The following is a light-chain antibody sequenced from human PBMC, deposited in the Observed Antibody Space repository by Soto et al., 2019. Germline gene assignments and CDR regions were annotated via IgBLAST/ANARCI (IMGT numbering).Light chain of an antibody. CDR3: HQYGTSPRT. J-gene: IGKJ1*01. Sequence: DIVMTQSPGTLSLSPGERTTLSCRASQSISGSYCAWYQQKPDQSPSLLVDSSSSRSTGILDSFSGSGSGTDFSLTIKRLEPEDFAVYFCHQYGTSPRTFGQGTKVDIK. V-gene: IGKV3-20*01. CDR2: SSS. CDR1: QSISGSY.